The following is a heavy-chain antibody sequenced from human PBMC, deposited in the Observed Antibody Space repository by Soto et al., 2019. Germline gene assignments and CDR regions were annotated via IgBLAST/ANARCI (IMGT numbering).Heavy chain of an antibody. CDR2: TYYRSRWYN. D-gene: IGHD1-7*01. Sequence: PSQTLSLTCAISGDSVSSNSAAWNWIRQSPSRGLEWLGRTYYRSRWYNDYAVSVKSRITVNPDTSKTQFSLHLNSVTPEDTALYYGAGTTSLQLYYMDVWDKGTRVTVAS. CDR3: AGTTSLQLYYMDV. V-gene: IGHV6-1*01. J-gene: IGHJ6*03. CDR1: GDSVSSNSAA.